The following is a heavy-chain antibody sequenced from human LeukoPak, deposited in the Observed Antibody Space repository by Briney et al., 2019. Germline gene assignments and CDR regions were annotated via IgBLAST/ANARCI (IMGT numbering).Heavy chain of an antibody. CDR2: INPSGGST. Sequence: ASVKVSCKASGYTFTSYYMHWVRQAPGQGLEWMGIINPSGGSTSYAQKFQGRVTMTRDMSTSTVYMELSSLRSEDTAVYYCAKDLRILTGTYLLGRGYWGQGTLVTVSS. D-gene: IGHD1-20*01. CDR1: GYTFTSYY. CDR3: AKDLRILTGTYLLGRGY. J-gene: IGHJ4*02. V-gene: IGHV1-46*01.